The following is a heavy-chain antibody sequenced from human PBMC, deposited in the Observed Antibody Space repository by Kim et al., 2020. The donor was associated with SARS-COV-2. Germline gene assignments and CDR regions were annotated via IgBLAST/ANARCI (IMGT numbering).Heavy chain of an antibody. V-gene: IGHV4-31*03. CDR1: GGSISSGGYY. CDR2: NYYSGST. D-gene: IGHD3-9*01. J-gene: IGHJ4*01. CDR3: ASGRENFEWLPPLEY. Sequence: SETPSLTCTVSGGSISSGGYYWSWIRQHPGKGLEWIGYNYYSGSTHYNPSLKSRVTISIDTSKNQFSLRLTSVTAADTAVYYCASGRENFEWLPPLEYWG.